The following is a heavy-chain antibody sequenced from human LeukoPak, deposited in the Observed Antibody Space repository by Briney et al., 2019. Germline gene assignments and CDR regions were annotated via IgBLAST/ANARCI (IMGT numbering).Heavy chain of an antibody. Sequence: QAGGSLRLSCAASGFTFSSYAMSWVRQAPGKGLEWVSAISGSGGSTYYADSVKGRFTISRDNSKNTLYLQMNSLRAEDTAVYYCAKSGSSWPFNWFDPWGQGTLVTVSS. CDR2: ISGSGGST. CDR3: AKSGSSWPFNWFDP. J-gene: IGHJ5*02. V-gene: IGHV3-23*01. D-gene: IGHD6-13*01. CDR1: GFTFSSYA.